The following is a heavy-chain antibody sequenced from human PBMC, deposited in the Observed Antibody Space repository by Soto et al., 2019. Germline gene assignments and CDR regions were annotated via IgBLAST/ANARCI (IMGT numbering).Heavy chain of an antibody. Sequence: QVQLVESGGGVVQPGRSLRLSCAASGFTFSSYGMHWVRQAPGKGLEWVAVISYDGSNKYYADSVKGRFTISRDNSKNTLYLQINSLRAEDTAGYYCAKDHRRIAVAAPLGPWGQGTLVTFSS. J-gene: IGHJ5*02. CDR3: AKDHRRIAVAAPLGP. V-gene: IGHV3-30*18. CDR1: GFTFSSYG. CDR2: ISYDGSNK. D-gene: IGHD6-19*01.